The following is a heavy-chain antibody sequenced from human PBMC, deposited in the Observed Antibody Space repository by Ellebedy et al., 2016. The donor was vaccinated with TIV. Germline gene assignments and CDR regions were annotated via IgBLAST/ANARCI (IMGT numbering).Heavy chain of an antibody. J-gene: IGHJ4*02. Sequence: AASVKVSCKASGYTFTGYSMHWVCQPPGQGLEWMGWITPNSGDTNYAQEFQGRVTMTRDTSISTAYMDLGRLRSDDTAVYYCAREVSSGWFTYWGQGTLVTVSS. CDR1: GYTFTGYS. CDR2: ITPNSGDT. V-gene: IGHV1-2*02. CDR3: AREVSSGWFTY. D-gene: IGHD6-19*01.